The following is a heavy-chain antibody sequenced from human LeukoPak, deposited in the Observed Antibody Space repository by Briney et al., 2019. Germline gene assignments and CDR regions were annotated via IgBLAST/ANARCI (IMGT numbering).Heavy chain of an antibody. CDR1: GDSISSSSYY. CDR3: ARHRQTTVTARFGP. V-gene: IGHV4-39*01. CDR2: IYYSGST. D-gene: IGHD4-17*01. Sequence: SETLSLTCTVSGDSISSSSYYWGWIRQPPGKGLEWIGSIYYSGSTYYNPSLKSRVTISIDTSKNQFSLKLTSVTAADTAVYYCARHRQTTVTARFGPWGQGTLVTVS. J-gene: IGHJ5*02.